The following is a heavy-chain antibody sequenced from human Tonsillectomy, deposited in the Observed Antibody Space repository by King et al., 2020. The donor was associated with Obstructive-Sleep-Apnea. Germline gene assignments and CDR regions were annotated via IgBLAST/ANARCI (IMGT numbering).Heavy chain of an antibody. J-gene: IGHJ3*02. CDR3: ARDGSGKTAARLVGLVRGAFDI. V-gene: IGHV3-30*04. Sequence: HVQLVESGGGVVQPGRSLRLSCAASGFTFSSSAMHWVRQAPGKGLERVAVIAYDGSNKYYADSVKGRLTISRDNSKNILYLQMNSLRAEDTAVDFCARDGSGKTAARLVGLVRGAFDIWGQGTMVTVSS. D-gene: IGHD6-19*01. CDR2: IAYDGSNK. CDR1: GFTFSSSA.